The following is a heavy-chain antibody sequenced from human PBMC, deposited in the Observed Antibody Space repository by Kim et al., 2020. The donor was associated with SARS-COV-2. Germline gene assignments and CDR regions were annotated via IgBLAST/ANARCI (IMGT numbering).Heavy chain of an antibody. CDR3: TRGSGSYYH. CDR2: TYYKSKWYN. D-gene: IGHD1-26*01. Sequence: SQTLSLTCAISGDSVSSKSAAWNWLRQSPSRGLEWLGRTYYKSKWYNDYAVSVKSRITINPDTSKNQFSLQLNSVTPEDTAVYYCTRGSGSYYHWGQGTLVTVSS. V-gene: IGHV6-1*01. J-gene: IGHJ5*02. CDR1: GDSVSSKSAA.